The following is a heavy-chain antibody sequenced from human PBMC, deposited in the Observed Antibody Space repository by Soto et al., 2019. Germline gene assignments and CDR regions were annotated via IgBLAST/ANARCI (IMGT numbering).Heavy chain of an antibody. V-gene: IGHV1-69*13. CDR2: IIPIFGTA. D-gene: IGHD5-12*01. CDR1: GYTFTSYA. J-gene: IGHJ6*02. CDR3: ARGFGVATIGVVPEYIDYYYYGMDV. Sequence: SMKVSCKASGYTFTSYAISWVRQAPGQGLEWMGGIIPIFGTANYAQKFQGRVTITADESTSTAYMELSSLRSEDTAVYYCARGFGVATIGVVPEYIDYYYYGMDVWGQGTTVTVSS.